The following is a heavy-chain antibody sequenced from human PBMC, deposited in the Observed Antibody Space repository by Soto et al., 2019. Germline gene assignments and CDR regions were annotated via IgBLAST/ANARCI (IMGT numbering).Heavy chain of an antibody. CDR1: GFTFTSYW. CDR2: INSDGSST. D-gene: IGHD2-2*01. J-gene: IGHJ4*02. Sequence: EVQLVESGGGLVQPGGSLRLSCATSGFTFTSYWMHWVLQVPGKGLVWVSRINSDGSSTTYADSVKGRFTISRDNAKNTLYLLMNSLRAEDTAVYFCAGGKGSNTPFDYWGQGTLVTVSS. V-gene: IGHV3-74*01. CDR3: AGGKGSNTPFDY.